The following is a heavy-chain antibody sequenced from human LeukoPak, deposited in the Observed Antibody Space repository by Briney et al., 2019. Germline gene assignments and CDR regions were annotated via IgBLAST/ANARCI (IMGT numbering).Heavy chain of an antibody. Sequence: GGSLRLSCAASGFTFSSYSMNWVRQAPGKGLEWVSSISSSSSYIYYADSVKGRFTISRDNAKNSLYLQMNSLRDEDTAVYYCARVWQDYSGVDYWGQGTLVTVSS. CDR1: GFTFSSYS. J-gene: IGHJ4*02. CDR3: ARVWQDYSGVDY. V-gene: IGHV3-21*01. D-gene: IGHD2-21*01. CDR2: ISSSSSYI.